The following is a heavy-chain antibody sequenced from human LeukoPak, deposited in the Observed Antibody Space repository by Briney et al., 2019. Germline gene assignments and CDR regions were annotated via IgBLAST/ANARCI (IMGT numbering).Heavy chain of an antibody. CDR3: ARDDLYSSGWYYWDY. D-gene: IGHD6-19*01. V-gene: IGHV4-59*12. J-gene: IGHJ4*02. Sequence: SETLSLTCTVSGGSISSYYWSWIRQPPGKGLEWIGYIYYSGSTNYNPSLKSRVTISVDTSKNQFSLKLSSVTAADTAVYYCARDDLYSSGWYYWDYWGQGTLVTVSS. CDR2: IYYSGST. CDR1: GGSISSYY.